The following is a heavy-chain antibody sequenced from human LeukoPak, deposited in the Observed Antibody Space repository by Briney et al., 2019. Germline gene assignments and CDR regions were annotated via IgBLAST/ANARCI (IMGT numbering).Heavy chain of an antibody. D-gene: IGHD3-22*01. CDR2: IFPDDTDT. Sequence: PWESLKISCKGSGFSFTNYWIGWVRQMPGKGLEWMGIIFPDDTDTRYSPSFQGQVTISADKSISTAYLQWSSLKASDTAMYYCAGRRDSSGSYDFWGQGTLVTVSS. V-gene: IGHV5-51*01. J-gene: IGHJ4*02. CDR1: GFSFTNYW. CDR3: AGRRDSSGSYDF.